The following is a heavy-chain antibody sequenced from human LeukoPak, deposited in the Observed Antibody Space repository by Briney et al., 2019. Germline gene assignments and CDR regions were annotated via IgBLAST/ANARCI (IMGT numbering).Heavy chain of an antibody. CDR3: AKTTVPSEDYSYYYMDV. CDR2: VITYKGHR. D-gene: IGHD4-17*01. V-gene: IGHV1-18*01. J-gene: IGHJ6*03. CDR1: GYTFKSYG. Sequence: ASVKVSCKACGYTFKSYGISWVRQAPGQGLEWMGWVITYKGHRKYAEKLQGRVTMTTDTYTHTAYMELRSLRSDDTAVYYCAKTTVPSEDYSYYYMDVWAKGTTVTVSS.